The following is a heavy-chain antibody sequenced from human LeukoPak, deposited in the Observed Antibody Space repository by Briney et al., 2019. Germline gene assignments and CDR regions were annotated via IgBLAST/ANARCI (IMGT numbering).Heavy chain of an antibody. CDR3: ARESETSGWYDY. J-gene: IGHJ4*02. Sequence: PGGSLRLSCAASEFTFSSYAIHWVRQAPGKGLEWVSLISGDGGSTFYADSVRGRFTISRDNTRKSLSLQMSSLRSEDTALYYCARESETSGWYDYWGQGTLGTVSS. CDR1: EFTFSSYA. CDR2: ISGDGGST. D-gene: IGHD6-19*01. V-gene: IGHV3-43*02.